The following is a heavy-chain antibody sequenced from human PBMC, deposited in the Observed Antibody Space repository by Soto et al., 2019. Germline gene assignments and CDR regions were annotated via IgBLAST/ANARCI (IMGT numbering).Heavy chain of an antibody. Sequence: QITLKESGPTLVKPTQTLTLTCTFSGFSLTTSGLGVAWIRQPPGKALEWLALIYGDDDQRYSPSLKRRLAISKDITNNQVVLTLTNVDPVDTATYYCARGGMWRSFDFWGQGTQVTVSS. D-gene: IGHD2-21*01. CDR3: ARGGMWRSFDF. CDR1: GFSLTTSGLG. CDR2: IYGDDDQ. J-gene: IGHJ4*02. V-gene: IGHV2-5*02.